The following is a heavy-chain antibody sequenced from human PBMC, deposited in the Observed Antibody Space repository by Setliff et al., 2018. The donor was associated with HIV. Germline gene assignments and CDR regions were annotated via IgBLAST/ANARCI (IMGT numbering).Heavy chain of an antibody. CDR3: AREVRWELPHGFDH. V-gene: IGHV4-39*07. CDR1: GGSISSRNFY. D-gene: IGHD1-26*01. J-gene: IGHJ4*02. Sequence: SETLSLTCTVSGGSISSRNFYWGWIRQPPGKGLEWIGSIAYTGSGYYNSSLKSRVTISVDTSRNECSLKLTSVTAADTAVYYCAREVRWELPHGFDHWGQGSQVTVSS. CDR2: IAYTGSG.